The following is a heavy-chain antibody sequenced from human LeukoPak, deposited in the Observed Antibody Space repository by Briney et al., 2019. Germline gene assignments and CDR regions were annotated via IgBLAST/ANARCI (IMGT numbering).Heavy chain of an antibody. CDR3: ARGYCSGGSCYSYYYYNYMDV. J-gene: IGHJ6*03. Sequence: SETLSLTCTVYGGSFSGYYWSWIRQPPGKGLEWIGEINHSGSTDYNPSLKSRVTISVDTSKNQFSLKLSSVTAADTAVYYCARGYCSGGSCYSYYYYNYMDVWGKGTTVTVSS. D-gene: IGHD2-15*01. CDR1: GGSFSGYY. V-gene: IGHV4-34*01. CDR2: INHSGST.